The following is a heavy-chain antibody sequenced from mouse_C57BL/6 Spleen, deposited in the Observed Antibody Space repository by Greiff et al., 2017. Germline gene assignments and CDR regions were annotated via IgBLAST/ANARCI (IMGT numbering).Heavy chain of an antibody. V-gene: IGHV1-52*01. CDR3: ARGNYGNYADYYAMDY. D-gene: IGHD2-1*01. CDR1: GYTFTSYW. CDR2: IDPSDSET. Sequence: QVQLQQPGAELVRPGSSVKLSCKASGYTFTSYWMHWVKQRPIQGLEWIGNIDPSDSETHYNQKFKDKATLTVDKSSSTAYMQLSSLTSEDSAVYYCARGNYGNYADYYAMDYWGQGTSVTVSS. J-gene: IGHJ4*01.